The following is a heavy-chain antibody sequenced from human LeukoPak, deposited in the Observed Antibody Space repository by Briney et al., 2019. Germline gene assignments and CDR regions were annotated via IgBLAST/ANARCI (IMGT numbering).Heavy chain of an antibody. CDR1: RFTFSNYW. D-gene: IGHD6-19*01. V-gene: IGHV3-7*01. J-gene: IGHJ4*02. CDR2: IKQDGSEK. Sequence: GGSLRLSCAASRFTFSNYWMSWVRQAPGKGLEWVANIKQDGSEKYYADSVKGRFTISRDNAKNSLYLQMNSLRAEDTAVYYCARVRGSGWYSDYWGQGTLVTVSS. CDR3: ARVRGSGWYSDY.